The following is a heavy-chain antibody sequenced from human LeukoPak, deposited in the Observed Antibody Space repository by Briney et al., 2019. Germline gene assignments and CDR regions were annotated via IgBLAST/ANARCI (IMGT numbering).Heavy chain of an antibody. Sequence: SVKVSCKASGGTFSSYAISWVRQAPGQGLEWMGGIIPIFGTANYAQKFQGRVTITADESTSTAYMELSSLRSEDTAVYYCASDDPGDQSYYYYGMDVWGQGTTVTVSS. D-gene: IGHD4-17*01. CDR1: GGTFSSYA. V-gene: IGHV1-69*13. J-gene: IGHJ6*02. CDR3: ASDDPGDQSYYYYGMDV. CDR2: IIPIFGTA.